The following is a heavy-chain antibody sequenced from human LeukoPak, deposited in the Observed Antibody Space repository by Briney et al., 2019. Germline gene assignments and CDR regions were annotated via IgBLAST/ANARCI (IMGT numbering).Heavy chain of an antibody. J-gene: IGHJ4*02. V-gene: IGHV3-21*05. D-gene: IGHD3-10*01. CDR1: GFTFSTYS. Sequence: GGSLRLSCAASGFTFSTYSMKWVRQAPGKGLEWVSYISSSSSYIYYADSVKGRFTISRDNAKNSLYLQMNSLRAEDTAVYYCARASRGMVRGVIDFDYWGQGTLVTVSS. CDR3: ARASRGMVRGVIDFDY. CDR2: ISSSSSYI.